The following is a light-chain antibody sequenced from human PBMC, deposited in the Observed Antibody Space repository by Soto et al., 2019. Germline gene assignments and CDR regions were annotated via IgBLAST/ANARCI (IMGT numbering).Light chain of an antibody. J-gene: IGKJ5*01. V-gene: IGKV1-12*01. CDR3: QQANNFPVT. CDR1: QDIRSW. Sequence: DIPMTQSPSSMSASVGDRVTITCRASQDIRSWLAWYQQKPGKAPKLLIYGASSLQSGVPSRFIGSGSGTDFTLTISSLQPEDFATYYCQQANNFPVTFGQGTRLEIK. CDR2: GAS.